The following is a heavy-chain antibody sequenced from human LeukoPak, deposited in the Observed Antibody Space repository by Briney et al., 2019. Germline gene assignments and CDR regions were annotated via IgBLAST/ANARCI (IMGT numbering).Heavy chain of an antibody. V-gene: IGHV1-18*01. CDR1: GYTFTSYG. J-gene: IGHJ4*02. CDR3: ASDGELRQFDY. D-gene: IGHD3-10*01. CDR2: ISAYNGST. Sequence: ASVKVSCKASGYTFTSYGISWVRQAPGQGLEWMGWISAYNGSTNYAQKLQGRVTMTTDTSTSTAYMELRSLRSEDTAVYYCASDGELRQFDYWGQGALVTVSS.